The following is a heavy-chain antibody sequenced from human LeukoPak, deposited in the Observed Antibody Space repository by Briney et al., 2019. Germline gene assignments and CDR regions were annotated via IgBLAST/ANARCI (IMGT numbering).Heavy chain of an antibody. CDR3: VRHISTNTGYFDS. J-gene: IGHJ4*02. V-gene: IGHV4-39*01. Sequence: PSETLSLTCTVSGASINTHSYYWGWIRQAPGKGLEWIGSVYYDGTSYSNPSLTSRAAVFVDTSRDQFSLDLSFVTAADTALYYCVRHISTNTGYFDSCGQGLQVSVSS. CDR1: GASINTHSYY. D-gene: IGHD2/OR15-2a*01. CDR2: VYYDGTS.